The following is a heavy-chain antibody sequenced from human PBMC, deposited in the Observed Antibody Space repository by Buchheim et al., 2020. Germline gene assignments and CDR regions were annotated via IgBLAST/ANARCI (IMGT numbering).Heavy chain of an antibody. Sequence: EVQLVESGGGLVQPGGSLRLSCAASGLTFSSYWMHWVRQVPGKGLVWVSRMNEDGSTTAYADSVKGRFTISRANAKNTLYLEMNSLRAEDTAVYYCVKDMFGNLDYWGQGTL. CDR2: MNEDGSTT. V-gene: IGHV3-74*01. J-gene: IGHJ4*02. CDR3: VKDMFGNLDY. CDR1: GLTFSSYW. D-gene: IGHD3-10*02.